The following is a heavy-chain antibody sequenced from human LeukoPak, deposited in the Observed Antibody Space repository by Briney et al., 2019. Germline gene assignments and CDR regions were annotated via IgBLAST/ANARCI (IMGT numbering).Heavy chain of an antibody. V-gene: IGHV3-23*01. CDR2: ISGTGGST. Sequence: GGSLRLSCATSGFTFSNYAMTWVRQAPGEGLEWVSTISGTGGSTYYADSVKGRFTISRDNSKNTLYLQMNSLRAEDMAVYYCAKGVVPAAMSGADSWGQGTLVTVSS. CDR3: AKGVVPAAMSGADS. J-gene: IGHJ4*02. D-gene: IGHD2-2*01. CDR1: GFTFSNYA.